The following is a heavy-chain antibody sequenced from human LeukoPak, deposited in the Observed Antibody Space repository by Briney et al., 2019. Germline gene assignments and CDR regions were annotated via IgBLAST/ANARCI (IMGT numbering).Heavy chain of an antibody. Sequence: SGPTLVKPTQTLTLTCKFSGFSLNDNGVAVGWIRQPPGKALEWLALIYWDDDKRYNPSLESRLTITKGTSENQVVLSLTGIDPVDTGTYYCAHRPPLQLGFWSPSPRPPYFDVWGKGFLVTVSS. J-gene: IGHJ4*02. CDR2: IYWDDDK. D-gene: IGHD3-3*01. V-gene: IGHV2-5*02. CDR1: GFSLNDNGVA. CDR3: AHRPPLQLGFWSPSPRPPYFDV.